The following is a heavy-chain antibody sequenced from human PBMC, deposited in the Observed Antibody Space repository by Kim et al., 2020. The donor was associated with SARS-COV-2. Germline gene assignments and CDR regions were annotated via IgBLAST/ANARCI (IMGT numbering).Heavy chain of an antibody. CDR1: GFTFSSYW. Sequence: GGSLRLSCAASGFTFSSYWMSWVRQAPGKGLEWVANIKQDGSEKYYVDSVKGRFTISRDNAKNSLYLQMNSLRAEDTAVYYCARDIIAAAGGHYYYYYGMDVWGQGTTVTVSS. CDR3: ARDIIAAAGGHYYYYYGMDV. CDR2: IKQDGSEK. V-gene: IGHV3-7*03. J-gene: IGHJ6*02. D-gene: IGHD6-13*01.